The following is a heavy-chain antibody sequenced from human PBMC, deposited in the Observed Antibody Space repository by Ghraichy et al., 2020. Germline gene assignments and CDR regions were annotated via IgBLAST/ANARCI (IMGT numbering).Heavy chain of an antibody. CDR1: GFTFSSYS. D-gene: IGHD6-19*01. CDR2: ISSSSSTI. J-gene: IGHJ3*02. V-gene: IGHV3-48*02. CDR3: ARDAEQWLVPGAFDI. Sequence: GGSLRLSCAASGFTFSSYSMNWVRQAPGKGLEWVSYISSSSSTIYYADSVKGRFTISRDNAKNSLYLQMNSLRDEDTAVYYCARDAEQWLVPGAFDIWGQGTMVTVSS.